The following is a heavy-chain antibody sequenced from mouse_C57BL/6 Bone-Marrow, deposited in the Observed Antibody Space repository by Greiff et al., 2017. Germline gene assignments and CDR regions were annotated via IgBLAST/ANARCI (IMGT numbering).Heavy chain of an antibody. V-gene: IGHV14-4*01. J-gene: IGHJ2*01. CDR2: IDPENGDT. D-gene: IGHD1-1*01. CDR3: TPSIATLWSQPVYYFYD. CDR1: GFNIKDDY. Sequence: EVQLQESGAELVRPGASVKLSCTASGFNIKDDYMHWVKQRPEQGLEWIGWIDPENGDTEYASKFQGKATITADTSSNTAYLQLSSLTSEHTAFTCCTPSIATLWSQPVYYFYDWRPGPTLPVSS.